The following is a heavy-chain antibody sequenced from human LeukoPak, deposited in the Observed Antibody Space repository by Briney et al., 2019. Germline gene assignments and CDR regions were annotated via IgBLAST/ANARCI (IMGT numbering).Heavy chain of an antibody. D-gene: IGHD6-13*01. J-gene: IGHJ4*02. CDR2: ISGSGGST. CDR1: GFTFSSYG. V-gene: IGHV3-23*01. CDR3: AKGQKPVIAALAFDY. Sequence: PGGSLRLSCAASGFTFSSYGMSWVRQAPGKGLEWVSAISGSGGSTYYADSVKGRFTISRDNSKNTLSLQMNSLRAEDTAVYYCAKGQKPVIAALAFDYWGQGTLVTVSS.